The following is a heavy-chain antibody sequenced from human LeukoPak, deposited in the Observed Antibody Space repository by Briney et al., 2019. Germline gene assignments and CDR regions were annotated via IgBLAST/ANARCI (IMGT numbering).Heavy chain of an antibody. CDR2: ISYDGSNK. J-gene: IGHJ4*02. V-gene: IGHV3-30*04. D-gene: IGHD1-26*01. Sequence: PGRSLRLSRAPAGFTVSSYAMHSVSQAPGNGLEWHAVISYDGSNKYYADSVKGRFTISRDNSKNTLYLQMNSLRAEDTAVYYCARAIVGATADFDYWGQGTLVTVSS. CDR1: GFTVSSYA. CDR3: ARAIVGATADFDY.